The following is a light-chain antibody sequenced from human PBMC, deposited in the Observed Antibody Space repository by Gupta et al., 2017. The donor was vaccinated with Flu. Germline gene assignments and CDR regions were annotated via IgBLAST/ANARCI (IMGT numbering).Light chain of an antibody. J-gene: IGKJ5*01. CDR1: QSINRY. V-gene: IGKV1-39*01. Sequence: IRLTQSPSSLSASVGDRVTITCRASQSINRYLNWYQQKPGKAPKVLIFDASNLQSGVPSRFSGSGSGTDFSLIISSLQPEDFATYYCQQSNSIPLTFGQGTRLEIK. CDR2: DAS. CDR3: QQSNSIPLT.